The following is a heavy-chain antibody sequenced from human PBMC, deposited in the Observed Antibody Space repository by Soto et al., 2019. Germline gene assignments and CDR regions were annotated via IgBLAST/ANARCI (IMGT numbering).Heavy chain of an antibody. J-gene: IGHJ4*02. Sequence: EVQLVESGGGLVQPGRSLRLSCAGSGFTFDNYAMHWVRQVPGKGLEWVSGIHGNSGYSGYGDSVKGRFTISRDNTKNSLYLQMNSLRAEDTAFYYCARAPSVTGWDRLDYWGQGALVTVSS. CDR1: GFTFDNYA. D-gene: IGHD1-26*01. CDR2: IHGNSGYS. V-gene: IGHV3-9*01. CDR3: ARAPSVTGWDRLDY.